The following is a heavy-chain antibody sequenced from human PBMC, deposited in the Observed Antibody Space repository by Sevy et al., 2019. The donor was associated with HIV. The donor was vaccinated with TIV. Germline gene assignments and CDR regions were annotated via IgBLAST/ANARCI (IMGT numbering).Heavy chain of an antibody. J-gene: IGHJ5*02. V-gene: IGHV3-21*01. CDR3: ARDLFDDFWSGYYENWFDP. CDR1: GFTFSSYS. CDR2: ISSSSSYI. D-gene: IGHD3-3*01. Sequence: GGSLRLSCAASGFTFSSYSMNWVRQAPGKGLEWVSSISSSSSYIYYADSVKGRFTISRDNAKNSLYLQMNSLRAEDTAVYYCARDLFDDFWSGYYENWFDPSGQRTLVTVSS.